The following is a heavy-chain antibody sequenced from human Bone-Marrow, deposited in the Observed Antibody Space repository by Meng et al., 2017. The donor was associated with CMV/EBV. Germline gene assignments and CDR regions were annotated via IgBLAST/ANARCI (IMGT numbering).Heavy chain of an antibody. Sequence: GESLKIPCTVSGFSLSRFEMNWVRRAPGKGLEWLAFIGSSATTIFYADSLQGRFTISRDTARNSPYLQMDNLRVEDTATYYCARGGTLLRFGDFDFWGHGTLVTVSS. CDR2: IGSSATTI. CDR3: ARGGTLLRFGDFDF. CDR1: GFSLSRFE. V-gene: IGHV3-48*03. D-gene: IGHD3-3*01. J-gene: IGHJ4*01.